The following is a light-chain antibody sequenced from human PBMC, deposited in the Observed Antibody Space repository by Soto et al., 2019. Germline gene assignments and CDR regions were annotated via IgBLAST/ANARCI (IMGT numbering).Light chain of an antibody. Sequence: EIVFTQSPDPLSLSPGERSTLSCRASQYVSSFLAWYQQKAGQAPRLLIYDASHRATGIPARFSGSGSGTDFTLTINSLEPEDFALYYCQQRYNWPPTFGQGTKVHI. CDR1: QYVSSF. CDR3: QQRYNWPPT. J-gene: IGKJ1*01. V-gene: IGKV3-11*01. CDR2: DAS.